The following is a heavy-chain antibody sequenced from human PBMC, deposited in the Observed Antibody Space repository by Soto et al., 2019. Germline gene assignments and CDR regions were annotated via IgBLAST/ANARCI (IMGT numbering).Heavy chain of an antibody. D-gene: IGHD2-8*01. CDR1: GFTFSSYA. CDR3: AKLGFVLMELYYFHQ. J-gene: IGHJ4*01. CDR2: IRGNSGRT. V-gene: IGHV3-23*01. Sequence: GGSLRLSCTASGFTFSSYAMSWVRQAPGKELEWVSTIRGNSGRTNYAESVKGRFSISRDNSKNTVHLQLDSLRAEDTAVYFCAKLGFVLMELYYFHQWGRGTLVTVSS.